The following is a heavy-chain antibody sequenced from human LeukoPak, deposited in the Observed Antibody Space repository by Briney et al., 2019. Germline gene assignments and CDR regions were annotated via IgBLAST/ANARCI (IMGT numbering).Heavy chain of an antibody. Sequence: GGSLRLSCAASGFTFSYSSMNWVRQAPGKGLEWVSSISSSTGYIYYADSVKGRFTISRDNAKNSLYLQMNSLRAEDTAVYYCARGNTAMVRFYFDYCGRGTLVTVSS. CDR2: ISSSTGYI. J-gene: IGHJ4*02. CDR3: ARGNTAMVRFYFDY. CDR1: GFTFSYSS. V-gene: IGHV3-21*01. D-gene: IGHD5-18*01.